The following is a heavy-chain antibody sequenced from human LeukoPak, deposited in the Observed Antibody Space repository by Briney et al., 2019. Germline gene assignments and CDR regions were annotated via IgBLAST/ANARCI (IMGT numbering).Heavy chain of an antibody. Sequence: GGSLRLSCEASGITFSFYGMSWVRQAPGKGLEWVSAITGSGGTTYYADSMKGRFTISRDNSKNTLYLQMNSLRAEDTAVYYCAKDRVGALLYFDFWGQGTLVTVSS. CDR1: GITFSFYG. CDR3: AKDRVGALLYFDF. D-gene: IGHD1-26*01. V-gene: IGHV3-23*01. J-gene: IGHJ4*02. CDR2: ITGSGGTT.